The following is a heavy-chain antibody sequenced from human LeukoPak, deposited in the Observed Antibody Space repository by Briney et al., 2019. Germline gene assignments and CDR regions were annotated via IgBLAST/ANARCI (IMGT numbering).Heavy chain of an antibody. CDR2: ISSSSSTI. CDR3: ARASPYYDFWSGYYTKGGRGYFDY. Sequence: GGSLRLSCTVSGFTFGDYAINWVRQAPGKGLEWVSYISSSSSTIYYADSVKGRFTISRDNAKNSLYLQMNSLRAEDTAVYYCARASPYYDFWSGYYTKGGRGYFDYWGQGTLVTVSS. CDR1: GFTFGDYA. J-gene: IGHJ4*02. D-gene: IGHD3-3*01. V-gene: IGHV3-48*01.